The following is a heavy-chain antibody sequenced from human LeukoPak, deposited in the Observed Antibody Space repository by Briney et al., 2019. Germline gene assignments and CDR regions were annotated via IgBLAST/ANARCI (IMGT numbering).Heavy chain of an antibody. Sequence: GGSLRPSCAASGFTFSDYYMSWIRQAPGKGLEWVSYISSSGSTIYYADSVKGRFTISRDNAKNSLYLQMDSLRAEDTAVYYCATRKRTSVDYWGQGTLVTVSS. V-gene: IGHV3-11*01. CDR1: GFTFSDYY. CDR2: ISSSGSTI. D-gene: IGHD3/OR15-3a*01. J-gene: IGHJ4*02. CDR3: ATRKRTSVDY.